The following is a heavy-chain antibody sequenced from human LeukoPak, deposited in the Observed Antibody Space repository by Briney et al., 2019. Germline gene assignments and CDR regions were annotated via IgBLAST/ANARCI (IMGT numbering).Heavy chain of an antibody. CDR3: ARGGTFVSDY. Sequence: GGSLRLSCAGSGFTFSTFWMSWVRQAPGKGLEWVANVKEDGSEKYYVDSMKGRFTVSRDNAKNSPYLQMDSLRAEDTAVYYCARGGTFVSDYWGQGTLVTVSS. D-gene: IGHD1-1*01. V-gene: IGHV3-7*01. J-gene: IGHJ4*02. CDR2: VKEDGSEK. CDR1: GFTFSTFW.